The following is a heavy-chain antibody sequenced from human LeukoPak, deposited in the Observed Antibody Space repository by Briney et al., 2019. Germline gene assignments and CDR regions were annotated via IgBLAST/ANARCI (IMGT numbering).Heavy chain of an antibody. Sequence: GRSLRLSCAASGFTFSNYGIHWVRQAPGKGLEWVAVINYDGSNKYYADSVKGRFTISRDNSKNTLYLQMNSLRVEDTAVYYCARALSTGGRIDYWGQGTLVTVSS. CDR1: GFTFSNYG. J-gene: IGHJ4*02. D-gene: IGHD2-8*02. V-gene: IGHV3-33*01. CDR2: INYDGSNK. CDR3: ARALSTGGRIDY.